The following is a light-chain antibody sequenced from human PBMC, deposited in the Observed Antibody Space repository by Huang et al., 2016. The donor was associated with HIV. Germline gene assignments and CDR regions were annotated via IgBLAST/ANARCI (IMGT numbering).Light chain of an antibody. J-gene: IGKJ2*01. CDR1: QSVSSNY. V-gene: IGKV3-20*01. CDR2: GAS. CDR3: QQYGSSPPYT. Sequence: EIVLTQSPGTLSLSPGERATLSCRASQSVSSNYLAWYQQKPGQAPRLLIYGASSNATGIPDRFSGSGSGTDFTLTISRLEPEDFAVYYCQQYGSSPPYTFGQGTKLEIK.